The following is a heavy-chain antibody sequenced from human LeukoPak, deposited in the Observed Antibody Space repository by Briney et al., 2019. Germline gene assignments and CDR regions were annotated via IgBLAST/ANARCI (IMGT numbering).Heavy chain of an antibody. CDR2: ISGNGEKT. CDR1: GFTFSSYA. Sequence: GGSLRLSCAASGFTFSSYALSRVRQAPGKGLEWVSTISGNGEKTHYADSVKGRFIVSRDNFKNTLYLQMNSLRADDTAVYYCAKDSARDSTGYYWLRFLQEWGQGTLVTVSS. J-gene: IGHJ1*01. CDR3: AKDSARDSTGYYWLRFLQE. V-gene: IGHV3-23*01. D-gene: IGHD3-22*01.